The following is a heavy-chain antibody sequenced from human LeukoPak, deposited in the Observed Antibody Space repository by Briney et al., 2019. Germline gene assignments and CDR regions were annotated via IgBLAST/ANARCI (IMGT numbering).Heavy chain of an antibody. Sequence: GESLKISCKGSGYSFTSYWIGWVRQMPGKGLEWMGIIYPGDSNTRYSPSFQGQVTISADKSITTAYLQWSSLKASDIAMYYCARGTLNYYDDSTYGHFDSWGQGTLVTVSS. V-gene: IGHV5-51*01. D-gene: IGHD3-22*01. CDR1: GYSFTSYW. J-gene: IGHJ4*02. CDR2: IYPGDSNT. CDR3: ARGTLNYYDDSTYGHFDS.